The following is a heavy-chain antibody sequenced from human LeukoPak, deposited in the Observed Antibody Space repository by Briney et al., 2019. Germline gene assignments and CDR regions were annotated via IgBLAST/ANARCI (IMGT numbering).Heavy chain of an antibody. Sequence: SETLSLTCTVSGGSISPYYWSWIRQPPGKGLEWIGYIYHRGSTNYNPSLTSRVTISIDTSKNQFSLKVSSVTAADTAVYYCVRHCYASGSDPLCYFDYWGQGTLVTVSS. J-gene: IGHJ4*02. CDR2: IYHRGST. CDR1: GGSISPYY. CDR3: VRHCYASGSDPLCYFDY. D-gene: IGHD3-10*01. V-gene: IGHV4-59*08.